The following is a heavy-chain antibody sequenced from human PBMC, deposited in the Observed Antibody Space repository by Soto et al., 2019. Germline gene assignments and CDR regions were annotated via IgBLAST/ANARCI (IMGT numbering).Heavy chain of an antibody. Sequence: GGSLRLSCAASGFTFSNARMSWVRQAPGKGLEWVGRIKSKTDGGTTDYAAPVKGRFTISRDDSKNTLYLQMNSLKTEDTAVYYCTTDQWEPHAFDIWGQGTMVTVSS. D-gene: IGHD1-26*01. J-gene: IGHJ3*02. V-gene: IGHV3-15*01. CDR1: GFTFSNAR. CDR2: IKSKTDGGTT. CDR3: TTDQWEPHAFDI.